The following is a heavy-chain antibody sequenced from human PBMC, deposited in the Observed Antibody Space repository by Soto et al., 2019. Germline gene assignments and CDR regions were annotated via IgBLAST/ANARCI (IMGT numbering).Heavy chain of an antibody. CDR1: GFTFSSYG. Sequence: PGGSLRLSCAASGFTFSSYGMHWVRQAPGKGLEWVAVVSYDGSNKYYADSVKGRFTISRDNSKNTLYLQMNSLRAEDTAVYYSAKDPQLDYWGQGTLVTVSS. D-gene: IGHD2-2*01. CDR3: AKDPQLDY. CDR2: VSYDGSNK. J-gene: IGHJ4*02. V-gene: IGHV3-30*18.